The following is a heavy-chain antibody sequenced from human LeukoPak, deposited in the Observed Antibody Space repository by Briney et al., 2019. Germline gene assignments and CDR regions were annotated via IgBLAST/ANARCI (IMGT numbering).Heavy chain of an antibody. V-gene: IGHV3-48*03. CDR2: ISSSGSTI. CDR3: ARGHYSNHYFGY. CDR1: GFTFSSYE. D-gene: IGHD4-11*01. Sequence: GGSLRLSCAASGFTFSSYEMNWVRQAPGKGLEWVSYISSSGSTIYYADSVKGRFTISRDNAKNSLYLQMNSLRAEDTAVYYCARGHYSNHYFGYWGQGTLVTVSS. J-gene: IGHJ4*02.